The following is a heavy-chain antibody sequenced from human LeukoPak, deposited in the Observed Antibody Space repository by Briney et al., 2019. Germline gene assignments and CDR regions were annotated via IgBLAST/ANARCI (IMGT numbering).Heavy chain of an antibody. J-gene: IGHJ6*02. V-gene: IGHV3-7*01. Sequence: GGSLRLSCAASGFTFSSYWMSWVRQAPGKGLEWVANIKRDGSEKYYVDSVKGRFTISRDNAKNSLYLHMNSLRAEDTAVYYCAGSSGWYYYGMDVWGQGTTVTVSS. D-gene: IGHD6-19*01. CDR3: AGSSGWYYYGMDV. CDR2: IKRDGSEK. CDR1: GFTFSSYW.